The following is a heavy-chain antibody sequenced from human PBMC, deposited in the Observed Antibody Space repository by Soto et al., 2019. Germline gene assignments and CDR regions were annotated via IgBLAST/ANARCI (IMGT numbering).Heavy chain of an antibody. CDR2: FDPEDGET. V-gene: IGHV1-24*01. CDR1: GCTLTELS. J-gene: IGHJ6*02. CDR3: ATAGLQGLRLSGMDV. D-gene: IGHD5-12*01. Sequence: AAVKVSCKVCGCTLTELSMHWVRQAPGKGLEWMGGFDPEDGETIYAQKFQGRVTMTEDTSTDTAYMELSSLRSEDTAVYYCATAGLQGLRLSGMDVWGQGTTVTVSS.